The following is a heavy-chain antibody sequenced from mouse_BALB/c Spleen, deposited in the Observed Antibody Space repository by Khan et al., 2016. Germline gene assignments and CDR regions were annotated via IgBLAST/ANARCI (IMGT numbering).Heavy chain of an antibody. J-gene: IGHJ1*01. CDR1: GFTFNTYA. CDR3: VRYDDWYFDV. D-gene: IGHD2-14*01. Sequence: EVQLVESGGGLVQPKGSLKLSCAASGFTFNTYAMNWVRQAPGKGLEWVARIRSKSNNYATYYADSVKDRFTISRDDSQSMLYLQMNNLKTEDTAMSYCVRYDDWYFDVWGAGTTVTVSS. CDR2: IRSKSNNYAT. V-gene: IGHV10-1*02.